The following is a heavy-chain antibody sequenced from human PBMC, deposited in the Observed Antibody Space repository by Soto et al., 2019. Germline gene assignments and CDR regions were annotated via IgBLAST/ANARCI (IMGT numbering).Heavy chain of an antibody. D-gene: IGHD2-8*01. CDR2: ISSSSSYI. J-gene: IGHJ4*02. CDR3: ARDAGIYGYCTNGVCYTMRWEFDY. Sequence: KPGGSLRLSCAASGFTFSSYSMNWVRQAPGKGLEWVSSISSSSSYIYYADSVKGRFTISRDNAKNSLYLQMNSLRAEDTAVYYCARDAGIYGYCTNGVCYTMRWEFDYWGQGTLVTVSS. CDR1: GFTFSSYS. V-gene: IGHV3-21*01.